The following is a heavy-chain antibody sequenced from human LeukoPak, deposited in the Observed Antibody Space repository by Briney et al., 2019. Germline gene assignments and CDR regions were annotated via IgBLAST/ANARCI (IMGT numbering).Heavy chain of an antibody. CDR1: GYTFTGYY. V-gene: IGHV1-2*06. J-gene: IGHJ4*02. D-gene: IGHD3-22*01. Sequence: GASVKVSCKASGYTFTGYYMHWVRQAPGPGLEWMGRINPNSGGTNYAQKFQGRVTMTRDTSISTAYMELSRLRSDDTAVYYCARDPRPYYYDSSGYWYYFDYWGQGTLVTVSS. CDR3: ARDPRPYYYDSSGYWYYFDY. CDR2: INPNSGGT.